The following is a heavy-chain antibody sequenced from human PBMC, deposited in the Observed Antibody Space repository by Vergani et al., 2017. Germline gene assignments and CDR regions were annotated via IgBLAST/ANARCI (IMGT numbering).Heavy chain of an antibody. D-gene: IGHD2-21*02. CDR3: ARGKRVVTAKNWYFDL. V-gene: IGHV3-21*01. Sequence: LQLQESGPGLVKPSETLSLTCTVSGGSISSSSYYWGWIRQPPGKGLEWVSSISSSSSYIYYADSVKGRFTISRDNAKNSLYLQMNSLRAEDTAVYYCARGKRVVTAKNWYFDLWGRGTLVTVSS. J-gene: IGHJ2*01. CDR2: ISSSSSYI. CDR1: GGSISSSS.